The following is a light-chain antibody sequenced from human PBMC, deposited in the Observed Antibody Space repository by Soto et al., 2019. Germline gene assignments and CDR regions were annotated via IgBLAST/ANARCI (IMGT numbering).Light chain of an antibody. CDR3: SSYGGSHNLI. CDR2: EVS. V-gene: IGLV2-8*01. CDR1: RSDVGGYDY. J-gene: IGLJ2*01. Sequence: QSVLTQPPSASGSPGQSVTISCTGTRSDVGGYDYVSWYQQHPGKAPKFIIYEVSKRPSGVPDRFSGSKSGNTASLTVSGLQAEDEADYYCSSYGGSHNLIFGGGTQLTVL.